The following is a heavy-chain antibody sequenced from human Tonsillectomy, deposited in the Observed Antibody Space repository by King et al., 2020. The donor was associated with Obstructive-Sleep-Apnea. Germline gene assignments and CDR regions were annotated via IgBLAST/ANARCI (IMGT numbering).Heavy chain of an antibody. J-gene: IGHJ4*02. V-gene: IGHV1-46*03. CDR1: GYTFTSYY. CDR3: ARGTYVGSGGGKTPKSFDY. D-gene: IGHD3-10*01. CDR2: INPSGGST. Sequence: VQLVESGAEVKKPGASVKVSCKASGYTFTSYYMHWVRQAPGQGLEWMGIINPSGGSTSYAQKFQGRVTMTRDTSTSTVYLGRSSLSSEDTAVYYCARGTYVGSGGGKTPKSFDYWGQGTLVTVSS.